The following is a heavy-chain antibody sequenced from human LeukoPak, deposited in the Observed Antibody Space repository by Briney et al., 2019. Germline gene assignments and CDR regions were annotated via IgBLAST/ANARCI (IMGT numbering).Heavy chain of an antibody. CDR1: GFTFSNYA. J-gene: IGHJ4*02. D-gene: IGHD6-6*01. CDR2: ISGSGGST. V-gene: IGHV3-23*01. CDR3: AKSLAARRGFDY. Sequence: GGSLRLSCAASGFTFSNYAMNWVRQAPGRGLEWVSAISGSGGSTYYADSVKGRFTISRDNSKITLYLQMSSLRAEDTAVYYCAKSLAARRGFDYWGQGTLVTVSS.